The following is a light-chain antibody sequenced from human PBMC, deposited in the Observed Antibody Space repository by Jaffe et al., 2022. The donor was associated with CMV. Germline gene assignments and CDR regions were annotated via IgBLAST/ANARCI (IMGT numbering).Light chain of an antibody. V-gene: IGLV3-9*01. CDR2: RDS. CDR1: NIGTKN. CDR3: QMWDISTVV. Sequence: SYELTQPLSVSVALGQTARITCGGNNIGTKNVHWYQQRPGQAPVLVIYRDSNRPSGIPERFSGSNSGNTATLTISRAQAGDEADYYCQMWDISTVVFAGGTKLTVL. J-gene: IGLJ2*01.